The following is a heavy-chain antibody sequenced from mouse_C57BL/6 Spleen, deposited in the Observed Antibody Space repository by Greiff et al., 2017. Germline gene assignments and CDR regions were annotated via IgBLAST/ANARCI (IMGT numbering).Heavy chain of an antibody. CDR1: GYAFSSSW. CDR2: IYPGDGDT. Sequence: VQLQQSGPELVKPGASVKISCKASGYAFSSSWMNWVKQRPGKGLEWIGRIYPGDGDTNYNGKFNGKATLTADKSSSTASMQLISLTSEDSAVYFCARAQATAWFAYWGQGTLVTVSA. CDR3: ARAQATAWFAY. D-gene: IGHD3-2*02. J-gene: IGHJ3*01. V-gene: IGHV1-82*01.